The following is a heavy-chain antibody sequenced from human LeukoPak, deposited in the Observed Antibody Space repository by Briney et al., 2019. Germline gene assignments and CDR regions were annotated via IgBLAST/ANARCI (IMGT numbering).Heavy chain of an antibody. V-gene: IGHV4-4*02. D-gene: IGHD6-13*01. Sequence: PSGTLSLTCAVSGASISSSYWWSWVRQPPGKGLEWIGEIYHSGSTNYNPSLKSRVTISVDKSKNQFSLKLSSVTAADTAVYYCARRCSSWFCYYYMDVWGKGTTVTVSS. CDR2: IYHSGST. CDR1: GASISSSYW. J-gene: IGHJ6*03. CDR3: ARRCSSWFCYYYMDV.